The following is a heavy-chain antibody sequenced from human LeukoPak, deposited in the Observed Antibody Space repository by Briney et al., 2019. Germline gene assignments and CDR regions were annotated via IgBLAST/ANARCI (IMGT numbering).Heavy chain of an antibody. D-gene: IGHD3-22*01. V-gene: IGHV3-23*01. CDR2: ISASGGSA. Sequence: GGSLRLSCAASGFTFSISDMDWVRQAPGKGLEWVSFISASGGSAHYADSVRGRFTISRDNSKNTLYLQMNSLRAEDTAVYYCAKAGSYSDISVYPLASFDFWGQGTMVTVSS. J-gene: IGHJ3*01. CDR1: GFTFSISD. CDR3: AKAGSYSDISVYPLASFDF.